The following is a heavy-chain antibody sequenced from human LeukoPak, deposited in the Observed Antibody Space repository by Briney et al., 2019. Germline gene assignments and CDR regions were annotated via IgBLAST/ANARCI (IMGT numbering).Heavy chain of an antibody. CDR3: ATSLVGTSDFDY. CDR2: ISSSGNTI. D-gene: IGHD1-26*01. V-gene: IGHV3-11*04. J-gene: IGHJ4*02. Sequence: GGSLRLSCAASGFTFSDYYMSWIRQAPGKGLEWVSYISSSGNTIYYADSVKGRFTISRDNAEKSLYLQMNSLRAEDTAVYYRATSLVGTSDFDYWGQGTLVTVSS. CDR1: GFTFSDYY.